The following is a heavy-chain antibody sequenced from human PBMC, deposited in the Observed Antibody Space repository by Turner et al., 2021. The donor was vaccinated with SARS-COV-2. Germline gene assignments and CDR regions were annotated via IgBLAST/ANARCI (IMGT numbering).Heavy chain of an antibody. CDR2: FYKIGSI. D-gene: IGHD1-26*01. J-gene: IGHJ6*02. CDR1: GGSISSKS. CDR3: ARHQGSASGYDHGMNV. V-gene: IGHV4-59*08. Sequence: QVQLQESGPGLVKPSEPLSLTCTVSGGSISSKSWSWIRQSPGRGLEWIGYFYKIGSIDYNPTLRSRVTISLDTSKNQLSLNLISVTAADTAVYYCARHQGSASGYDHGMNVWGQGTAVIVS.